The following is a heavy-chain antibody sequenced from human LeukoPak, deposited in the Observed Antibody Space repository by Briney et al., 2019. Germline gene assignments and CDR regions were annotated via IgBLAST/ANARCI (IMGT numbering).Heavy chain of an antibody. J-gene: IGHJ3*02. D-gene: IGHD2-21*02. CDR3: ARAQTARRSDDAFDI. CDR1: GFTFSSCW. V-gene: IGHV3-74*01. Sequence: GGSLRLSCAASGFTFSSCWMHWIRQAPGKGLVWVSRINTDGSSTNYVDSVKGRFTISRDSAKNTLYLQMNSLRAEDTAVYYCARAQTARRSDDAFDIWGQGTMVTVSS. CDR2: INTDGSST.